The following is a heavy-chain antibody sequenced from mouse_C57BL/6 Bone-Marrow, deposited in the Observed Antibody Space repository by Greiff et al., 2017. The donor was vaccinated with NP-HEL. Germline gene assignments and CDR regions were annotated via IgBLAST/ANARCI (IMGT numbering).Heavy chain of an antibody. D-gene: IGHD4-1*01. J-gene: IGHJ3*01. V-gene: IGHV5-9*01. CDR1: GFTFSSYT. CDR3: ARHSANWDPFAY. CDR2: ISGGGGNT. Sequence: DVMLVESGGGLVKPGGSLKLSCAASGFTFSSYTMSWVRQTPEKRLEWVATISGGGGNTYYPDSVKGRFTISRDNAKNTLYLQMSSLRSEDTALYYCARHSANWDPFAYWGQGTLVTVSA.